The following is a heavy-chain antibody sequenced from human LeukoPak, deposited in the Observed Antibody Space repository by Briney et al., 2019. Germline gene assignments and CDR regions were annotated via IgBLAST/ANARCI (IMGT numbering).Heavy chain of an antibody. CDR2: IVVGSGNT. Sequence: VASVKVSCKASGFTFTSSAMQWVRQARGQRLEWIGWIVVGSGNTNYAQKFQERVTIIRDMSTSTAYMELSSLRSEDTAVYYCAADYDSSGYLTTDAFDIWGQGTMVTVSS. D-gene: IGHD3-22*01. CDR3: AADYDSSGYLTTDAFDI. V-gene: IGHV1-58*02. CDR1: GFTFTSSA. J-gene: IGHJ3*02.